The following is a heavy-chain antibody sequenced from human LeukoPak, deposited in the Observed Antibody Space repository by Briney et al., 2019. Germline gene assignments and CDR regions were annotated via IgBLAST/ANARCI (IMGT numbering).Heavy chain of an antibody. V-gene: IGHV4-30-4*01. Sequence: SQTLSLTCTVSGGSISSGDYYWNWIRQPPGKGLEWIGYIFYSGSTYYNPSLKSRVNISVDTSKNQFSLKLSSVTAADTAVYYCARDPYYDGAFDIWGQGTMVTVSS. CDR1: GGSISSGDYY. J-gene: IGHJ3*02. CDR3: ARDPYYDGAFDI. D-gene: IGHD3-22*01. CDR2: IFYSGST.